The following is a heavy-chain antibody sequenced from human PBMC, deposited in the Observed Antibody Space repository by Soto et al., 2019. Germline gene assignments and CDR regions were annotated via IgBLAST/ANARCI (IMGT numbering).Heavy chain of an antibody. CDR1: GFTFSSYS. Sequence: GGSLRLSCAASGFTFSSYSMNWVRQAPGKGLEWVSSISSSSSYIYYADSVKGRFTISRDSAKNSLYLQMNSLRAEDTAVYYCARDSAVYDSSGSHFDPWGQGTLVTVSS. V-gene: IGHV3-21*01. CDR2: ISSSSSYI. J-gene: IGHJ5*02. CDR3: ARDSAVYDSSGSHFDP. D-gene: IGHD3-22*01.